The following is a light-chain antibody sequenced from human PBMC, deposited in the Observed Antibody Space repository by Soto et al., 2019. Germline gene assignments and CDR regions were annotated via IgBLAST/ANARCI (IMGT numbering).Light chain of an antibody. J-gene: IGKJ4*01. V-gene: IGKV1-39*01. CDR1: QSISSY. CDR2: AAS. Sequence: DIQMTQSPSSLSASVGDRVTITCRASQSISSYLNWYQQKPGKAPKLLIYAASSLQSGVPSRFXXXXXGTXXTXTIXXXXXXXFATYYCQRSFRTPLTFGGGTKVEIK. CDR3: QRSFRTPLT.